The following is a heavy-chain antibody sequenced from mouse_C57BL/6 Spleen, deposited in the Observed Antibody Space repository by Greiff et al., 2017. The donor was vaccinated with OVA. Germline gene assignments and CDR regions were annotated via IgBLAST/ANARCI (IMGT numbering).Heavy chain of an antibody. J-gene: IGHJ2*01. CDR2: INPSSGYT. V-gene: IGHV1-4*01. CDR3: ARSGLYYFDY. D-gene: IGHD3-1*01. CDR1: GYTFTSYT. Sequence: VQGVESGAELARPGASVKMSCKASGYTFTSYTMPWVKQRPGQGLEWIGYINPSSGYTKYNQKFKDKATLTADKSSSTAYMQLSSLTSEDSAVYYCARSGLYYFDYWGQGTTLTVSS.